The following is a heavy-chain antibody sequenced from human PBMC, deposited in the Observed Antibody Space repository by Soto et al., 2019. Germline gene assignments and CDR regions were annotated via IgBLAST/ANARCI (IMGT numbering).Heavy chain of an antibody. Sequence: QVQLQESGPGLVKPSQTLSLTCTVSGGSISSGGYYWSWIRQHPGKGLEWVSSISSGSSYIYYADSMKGRFTISRDNAKNSLYLQMNSLRAEDTAVYYCARGVLSDSGTCYWGRGTLVTVSS. CDR1: GGSISSGGYY. V-gene: IGHV3-11*05. J-gene: IGHJ4*02. D-gene: IGHD2-15*01. CDR3: ARGVLSDSGTCY. CDR2: ISSGSSYI.